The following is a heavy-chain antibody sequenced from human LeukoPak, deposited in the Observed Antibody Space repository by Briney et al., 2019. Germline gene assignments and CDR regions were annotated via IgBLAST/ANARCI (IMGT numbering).Heavy chain of an antibody. CDR3: ARESSTGGADLDY. V-gene: IGHV3-48*02. Sequence: GGSLRLSCAASGFTFSSYSMSWVRQAPGKGLEWVSYISSSSSTIYYADSVKGRFTISRDKAKNSLYLQMNSLREEDTAVYYCARESSTGGADLDYWGQGTLVTVSS. CDR1: GFTFSSYS. J-gene: IGHJ4*02. CDR2: ISSSSSTI. D-gene: IGHD3-16*01.